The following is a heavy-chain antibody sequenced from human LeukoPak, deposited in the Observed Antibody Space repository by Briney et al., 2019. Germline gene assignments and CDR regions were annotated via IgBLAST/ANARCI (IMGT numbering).Heavy chain of an antibody. V-gene: IGHV4-59*08. CDR2: IYHSGRI. CDR3: ARRPSPVRH. J-gene: IGHJ1*01. Sequence: SEILSLTCTLSGGSTGRYYCSWLRQPPGKGLEWIGYIYHSGRINYNPSLKSRVTISVDTSMNQVSLRLSSVTAADTAVYYCARRPSPVRHWGQGTLVTVSS. CDR1: GGSTGRYY. D-gene: IGHD6-6*01.